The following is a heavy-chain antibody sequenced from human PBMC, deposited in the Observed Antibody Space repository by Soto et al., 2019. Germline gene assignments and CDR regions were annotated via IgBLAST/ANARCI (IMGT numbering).Heavy chain of an antibody. J-gene: IGHJ3*02. V-gene: IGHV1-3*01. CDR1: GYTITTYA. Sequence: ASVKVSCNACGYTITTYAMHRVRQAPGQRLEWMGWINAGNGNTKYSQKFQGRVTITRDTSASTAYMEVSSLRSEDTALYYCAGKSGTYSAFDIWGQGTMVTVSS. CDR2: INAGNGNT. D-gene: IGHD1-26*01. CDR3: AGKSGTYSAFDI.